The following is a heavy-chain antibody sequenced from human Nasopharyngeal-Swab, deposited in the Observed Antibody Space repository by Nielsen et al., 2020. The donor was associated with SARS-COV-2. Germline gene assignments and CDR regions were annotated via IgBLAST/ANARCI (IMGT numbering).Heavy chain of an antibody. CDR3: ARVGSGYPHPLY. J-gene: IGHJ4*02. Sequence: GGSLRLSCAASGFTFSSYSMNWVRQAPGKGLEWVSSISSSSSYIYYADSVKGRFTISRDNAKNSLYLQMNSLRAEDTAVYYCARVGSGYPHPLYWGQGTPVTVSS. V-gene: IGHV3-21*01. CDR2: ISSSSSYI. CDR1: GFTFSSYS. D-gene: IGHD3-3*01.